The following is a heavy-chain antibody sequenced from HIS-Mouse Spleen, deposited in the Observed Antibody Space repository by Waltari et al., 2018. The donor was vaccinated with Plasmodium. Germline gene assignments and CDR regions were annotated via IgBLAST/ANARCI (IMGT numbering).Heavy chain of an antibody. CDR1: GGSFSGYY. CDR2: INHSGST. V-gene: IGHV4-34*01. CDR3: ARVTSSGVYWYFDL. J-gene: IGHJ2*01. D-gene: IGHD3-3*01. Sequence: QVQLQQWGAGLLKPSETLSLTCAVYGGSFSGYYWSWIRPPPGKGLEWIGEINHSGSTNYNPSLKSRVTKSVDTSKNQFALKLSSVTAADTAVYYCARVTSSGVYWYFDLWGRGTLVTVSS.